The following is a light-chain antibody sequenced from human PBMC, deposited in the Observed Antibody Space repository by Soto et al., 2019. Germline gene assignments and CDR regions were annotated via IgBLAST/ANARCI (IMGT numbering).Light chain of an antibody. V-gene: IGKV3D-20*02. CDR1: QSVSSTY. CDR2: AAS. J-gene: IGKJ4*01. Sequence: ENVLTQSPGTLSLSPGEGATLSCRASQSVSSTYLAWYQQKPGQAPRLLMYAASSRATGIPDRFSGGGSGTDFTLTISSLEPEDFAVYYCQHREDWPLTFGGGTKVGIK. CDR3: QHREDWPLT.